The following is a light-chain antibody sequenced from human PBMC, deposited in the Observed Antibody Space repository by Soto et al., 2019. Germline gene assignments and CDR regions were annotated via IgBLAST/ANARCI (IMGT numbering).Light chain of an antibody. V-gene: IGKV3-20*01. CDR2: GAS. CDR1: QSVISNY. CDR3: QQYVNSPPT. Sequence: DIVLTQSPGTLSLSPGERATLSCRASQSVISNYLAWYQKKPGHAPRLLIFGASSRATGIPDRFSGSGSGTDFTFTISGLEPEDFAVYFCQQYVNSPPTFGPGTKLDIK. J-gene: IGKJ3*01.